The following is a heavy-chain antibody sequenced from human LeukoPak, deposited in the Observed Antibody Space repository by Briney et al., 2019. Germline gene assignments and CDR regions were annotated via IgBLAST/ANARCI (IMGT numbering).Heavy chain of an antibody. Sequence: EASVKVSCKASGYTFTSYGISWVRQAPGQGLEWMGWISAYNGNTNYAQKLQGRVTMTTDTSTSTAYMELRSLRSDDTAVYYCARRADNYDFWSGYYLRGGDWFDPWGQGTLVTVSS. CDR3: ARRADNYDFWSGYYLRGGDWFDP. V-gene: IGHV1-18*01. CDR1: GYTFTSYG. D-gene: IGHD3-3*01. CDR2: ISAYNGNT. J-gene: IGHJ5*02.